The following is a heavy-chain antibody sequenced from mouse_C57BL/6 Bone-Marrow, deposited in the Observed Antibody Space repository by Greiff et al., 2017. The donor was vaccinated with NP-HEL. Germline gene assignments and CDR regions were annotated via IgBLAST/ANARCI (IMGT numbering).Heavy chain of an antibody. J-gene: IGHJ3*01. V-gene: IGHV1-53*01. CDR3: ARYVRAY. CDR2: IYPGSGST. CDR1: GYTFTSYW. Sequence: VQLQQSGTELVKPGASVKLSCKASGYTFTSYWMHWVKQRPGQGLEWIGNIYPGSGSTNYNEKFKSKATLTVDTSSSTAYMQLSSLTSEDSAVYYCARYVRAYWGQGTLVTVSA.